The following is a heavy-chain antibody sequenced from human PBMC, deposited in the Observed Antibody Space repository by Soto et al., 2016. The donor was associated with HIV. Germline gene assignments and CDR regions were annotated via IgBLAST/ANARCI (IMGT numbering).Heavy chain of an antibody. J-gene: IGHJ4*02. Sequence: EVQLVESGGGLVQPGGSLRLSCAASGFTVSSNYMSWVRQAPGKGLEWVSVIYSGGSTYYADSVKGRFTISRDNSKNTLYLQMNSLRAEDTAVYYCARDYYDSSGGFDYWGQGPWSPSPQ. CDR3: ARDYYDSSGGFDY. V-gene: IGHV3-66*01. CDR2: IYSGGST. CDR1: GFTVSSNY. D-gene: IGHD3-22*01.